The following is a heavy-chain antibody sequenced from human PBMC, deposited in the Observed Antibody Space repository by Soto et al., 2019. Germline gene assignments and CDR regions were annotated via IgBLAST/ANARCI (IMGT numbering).Heavy chain of an antibody. CDR1: GFTFSSYA. V-gene: IGHV3-23*01. D-gene: IGHD3-10*01. CDR2: ISGSGGST. Sequence: GGSLRLSCAASGFTFSSYAMSWVRQAPGKGLEWVSAISGSGGSTYYADSVKGRFTISRDNSKNTLYLQMNSLRAEDTAVYYGAKAPNYYGSHFDYWGQGTLVTVSS. J-gene: IGHJ4*02. CDR3: AKAPNYYGSHFDY.